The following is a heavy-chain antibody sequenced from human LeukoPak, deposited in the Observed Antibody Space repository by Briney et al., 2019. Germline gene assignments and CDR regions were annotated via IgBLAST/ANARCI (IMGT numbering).Heavy chain of an antibody. Sequence: GASVKVSCKASGYTFTGYYMHWVRQVPGQGLEWMGWINPNSGGTNYAQKFQGRVTMTRDTSISTAYMELSRLGSDDTAVYYCARAHSSGWFDYWGQGTLVTVSS. D-gene: IGHD6-19*01. J-gene: IGHJ4*02. V-gene: IGHV1-2*02. CDR3: ARAHSSGWFDY. CDR1: GYTFTGYY. CDR2: INPNSGGT.